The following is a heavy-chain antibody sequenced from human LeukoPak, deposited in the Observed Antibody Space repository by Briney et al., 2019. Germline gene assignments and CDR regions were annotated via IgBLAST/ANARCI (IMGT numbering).Heavy chain of an antibody. CDR3: ARDAGYSSSFYYY. Sequence: GGSLRLSCAASDFSFRSYWMSWVRQSPGGGMEWVANIKVDGSERYYVDSVKGRFTISRDNAKNLLFLQMNSLRAEDTAVYYCARDAGYSSSFYYYWGQGTLVTVSS. J-gene: IGHJ4*02. V-gene: IGHV3-7*01. CDR1: DFSFRSYW. CDR2: IKVDGSER. D-gene: IGHD6-13*01.